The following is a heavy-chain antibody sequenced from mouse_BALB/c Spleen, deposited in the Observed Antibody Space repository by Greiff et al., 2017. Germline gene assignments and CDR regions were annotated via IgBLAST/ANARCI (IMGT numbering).Heavy chain of an antibody. CDR2: IDPANGNT. Sequence: EVQLQQSGAELVKPGASVKLSCTASGFNIKDTYMHWVKQRPEQGLEWIGRIDPANGNTKYDPKFQGKATITADTSSNTAYLQLSSLTSEDTAVYYCARGYYGMRYFDVWGAGTTVTVSS. D-gene: IGHD1-1*01. V-gene: IGHV14-3*02. CDR3: ARGYYGMRYFDV. J-gene: IGHJ1*01. CDR1: GFNIKDTY.